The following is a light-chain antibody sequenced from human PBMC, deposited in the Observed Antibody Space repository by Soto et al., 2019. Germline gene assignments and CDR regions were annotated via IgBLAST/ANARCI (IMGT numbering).Light chain of an antibody. Sequence: EIVLTQSPGTLSLSPGERATLSCRASQSVSSSYLAWYQQKPGQAPRLLIYGASSRATGIPDRFSGSGSGTDFTLNISRLEHEDFAVYYCQQYGSSPGYTFGQGTKLEIK. CDR1: QSVSSSY. CDR2: GAS. V-gene: IGKV3-20*01. J-gene: IGKJ2*01. CDR3: QQYGSSPGYT.